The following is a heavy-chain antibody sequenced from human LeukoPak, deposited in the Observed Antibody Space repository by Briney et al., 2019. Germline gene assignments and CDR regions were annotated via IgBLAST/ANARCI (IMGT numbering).Heavy chain of an antibody. CDR3: VGGYSYGYGLFDY. D-gene: IGHD5-18*01. CDR2: ISSSSSTI. J-gene: IGHJ4*02. CDR1: GFTFSSYS. V-gene: IGHV3-48*04. Sequence: GGSLRLSCAASGFTFSSYSMNWVRQAPGKGLEWVSYISSSSSTIYYADSVKGRFTISRDNAKNSLYLQMNSLRAEDTAVYYCVGGYSYGYGLFDYWGQGTLVTVSS.